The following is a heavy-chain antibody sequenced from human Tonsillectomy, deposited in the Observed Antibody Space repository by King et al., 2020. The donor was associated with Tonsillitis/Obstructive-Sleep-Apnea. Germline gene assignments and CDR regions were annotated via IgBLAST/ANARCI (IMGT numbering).Heavy chain of an antibody. D-gene: IGHD2-2*01. CDR3: ARKPNCSSTSCYLGPTAFDI. J-gene: IGHJ3*02. Sequence: MQLQESGPGLVKPSQTLSLTCTVSGGSISSGGYYWRWIRQRPGKGLEWVGYIYYTGSTYYNPSLKSRVILLVDTSENQFSLKLSSVTAADTAVYYCARKPNCSSTSCYLGPTAFDIWGQGTMVTVSS. V-gene: IGHV4-31*03. CDR1: GGSISSGGYY. CDR2: IYYTGST.